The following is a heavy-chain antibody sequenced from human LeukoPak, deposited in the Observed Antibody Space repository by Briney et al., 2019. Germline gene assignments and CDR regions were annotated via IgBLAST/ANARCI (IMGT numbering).Heavy chain of an antibody. CDR2: IHSEGNEK. V-gene: IGHV3-7*04. Sequence: GGSLRLSWALSGFTSSNFWMSWVRQAPGRGLEWVADIHSEGNEKYHVESVKGRFIISRDNTKNLLFLQMNGVSGEDTAVYYCARGDDFSGDHWGQGTLVTVSS. J-gene: IGHJ4*02. CDR1: GFTSSNFW. D-gene: IGHD1-1*01. CDR3: ARGDDFSGDH.